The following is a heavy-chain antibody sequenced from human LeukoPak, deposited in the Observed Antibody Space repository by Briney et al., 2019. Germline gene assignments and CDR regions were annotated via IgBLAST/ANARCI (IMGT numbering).Heavy chain of an antibody. CDR2: ISSSSSYI. J-gene: IGHJ4*02. CDR1: GFTFSSYS. Sequence: GGSLRLSCAASGFTFSSYSMNWVRQAPGKGLEWVSSISSSSSYIYYADSVKGRFTISRDNAKNSLYPQMNSLRAEDTAVYYCARIGYSSSSLDYWGQGTLVTVSS. D-gene: IGHD6-6*01. CDR3: ARIGYSSSSLDY. V-gene: IGHV3-21*01.